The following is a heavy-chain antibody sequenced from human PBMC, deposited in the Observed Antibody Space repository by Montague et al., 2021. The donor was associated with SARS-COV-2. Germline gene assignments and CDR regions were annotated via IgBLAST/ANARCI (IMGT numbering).Heavy chain of an antibody. J-gene: IGHJ4*02. D-gene: IGHD4-17*01. V-gene: IGHV2-70*01. CDR1: GFSLNTSEMC. CDR2: IDWDEDQ. Sequence: PALVKPTQTLTLTCTFSGFSLNTSEMCVSWIRQPPGKALEWLALIDWDEDQYYSTSLRTRLTISKDTSKNQVALTMTNMDPIDTATYYCARSYGDYRDSYFDYWGQGTLVTVSS. CDR3: ARSYGDYRDSYFDY.